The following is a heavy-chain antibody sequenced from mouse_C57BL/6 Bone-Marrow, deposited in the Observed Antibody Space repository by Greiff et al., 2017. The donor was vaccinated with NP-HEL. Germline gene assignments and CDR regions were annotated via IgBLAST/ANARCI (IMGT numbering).Heavy chain of an antibody. CDR1: GFNIKDDY. Sequence: EVQRVESGAELVRPGASVKLSCTASGFNIKDDYMHWVKQRPEQGLEWIGWIDPENGDTEYASKFQGKATITADTSSNTAYLQLSSLTSEDTAVYYCTTTGSYAMDYWGQGTSVTVSS. J-gene: IGHJ4*01. CDR2: IDPENGDT. V-gene: IGHV14-4*01. CDR3: TTTGSYAMDY.